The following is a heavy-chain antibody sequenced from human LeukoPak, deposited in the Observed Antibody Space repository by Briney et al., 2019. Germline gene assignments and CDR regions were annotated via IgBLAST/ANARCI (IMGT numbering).Heavy chain of an antibody. V-gene: IGHV4-31*11. CDR2: ISYSGIA. Sequence: TLSPTCAVSGGSFSSGGYYWSWIRPHPGKGLEWLACISYSGIAYYNPSLKSRLTISVDTSKNQFSLELSSVTAADTALYYCARVLYDYYFDYWGQGTLVTVSS. CDR3: ARVLYDYYFDY. J-gene: IGHJ4*02. D-gene: IGHD2/OR15-2a*01. CDR1: GGSFSSGGYY.